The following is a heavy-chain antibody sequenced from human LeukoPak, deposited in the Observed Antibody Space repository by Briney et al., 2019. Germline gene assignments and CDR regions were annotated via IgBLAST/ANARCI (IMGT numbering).Heavy chain of an antibody. CDR3: AREAPGYYGSGSYAY. D-gene: IGHD3-10*01. CDR2: INPNSGGT. V-gene: IGHV1-2*02. CDR1: GYTFTGYY. Sequence: ASVKVSCKASGYTFTGYYMHWVRQAPGQGLEWMGWINPNSGGTDYAQKFQGRVTMTRDTSISTAYMELSRLRSDDTAVYYCAREAPGYYGSGSYAYWGQGTLVTVSS. J-gene: IGHJ4*02.